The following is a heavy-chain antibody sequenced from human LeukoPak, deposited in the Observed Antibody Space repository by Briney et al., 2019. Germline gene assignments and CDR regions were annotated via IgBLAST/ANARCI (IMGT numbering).Heavy chain of an antibody. Sequence: SETLSLTCTVSGGSISSSSYYWGWIRQPPGKGLEWIGSIYYSGSTYYNPSLKSRVTISVDTSKNQFSLKLSSVTAADTAVYYCATPYSSSSRYFYLWGRGTLVTVSS. CDR2: IYYSGST. J-gene: IGHJ2*01. D-gene: IGHD6-13*01. CDR3: ATPYSSSSRYFYL. CDR1: GGSISSSSYY. V-gene: IGHV4-39*01.